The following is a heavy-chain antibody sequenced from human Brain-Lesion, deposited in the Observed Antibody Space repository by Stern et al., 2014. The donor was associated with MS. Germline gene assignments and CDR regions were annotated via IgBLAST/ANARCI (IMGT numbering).Heavy chain of an antibody. J-gene: IGHJ6*02. CDR2: IFNSGST. V-gene: IGHV4-61*02. CDR1: GGSISSGGYY. Sequence: VQLEESGPGLVKPSQTLSLSCTVSGGSISSGGYYWSWIRQPAGKGLEWIGRIFNSGSTSYNPSLKSRVTISIDTSHNQFSLRLTSRTAADTAVYYCARGRVVPGFQYYATDVWGQGTTVIVSS. D-gene: IGHD2-2*01. CDR3: ARGRVVPGFQYYATDV.